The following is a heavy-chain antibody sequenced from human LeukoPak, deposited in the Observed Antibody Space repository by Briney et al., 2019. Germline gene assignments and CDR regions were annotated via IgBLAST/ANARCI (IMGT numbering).Heavy chain of an antibody. CDR2: MNPNSGNT. CDR3: ARGPVIVVVVAATRGSNWFDP. J-gene: IGHJ5*02. CDR1: GYTFTSYD. D-gene: IGHD2-15*01. Sequence: GASVKVSCKASGYTFTSYDINWVRQATGQGLEWMGWMNPNSGNTGYAQKFQGRVTMTRNTSISTAYMELSSLRPDDTAVYYCARGPVIVVVVAATRGSNWFDPWGQGTLVTVSS. V-gene: IGHV1-8*01.